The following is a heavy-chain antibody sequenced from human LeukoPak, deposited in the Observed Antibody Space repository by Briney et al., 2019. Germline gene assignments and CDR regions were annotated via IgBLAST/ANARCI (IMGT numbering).Heavy chain of an antibody. CDR3: ARHYKSSPSSAFDI. J-gene: IGHJ3*02. D-gene: IGHD1-1*01. V-gene: IGHV5-51*01. CDR1: GYNFASYW. Sequence: GESLKISCKGSGYNFASYWIGWVRQMPGQGLEWMGIIYPGDSDTTYSPSFQGQVTISADKSISTAYLQWSSLKASDTAMYYCARHYKSSPSSAFDIWGQGTMVTVSS. CDR2: IYPGDSDT.